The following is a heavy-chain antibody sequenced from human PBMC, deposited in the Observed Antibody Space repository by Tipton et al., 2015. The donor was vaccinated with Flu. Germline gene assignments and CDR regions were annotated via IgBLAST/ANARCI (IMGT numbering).Heavy chain of an antibody. Sequence: SLRLSCAGSGFTFSDYSMNWIRQGPGKGLEWVAYISRRGDTIYYADSVKGRFTVSRDNAEDSVYLQMNSLRADDTAVYYCARDGRRELLCTVRSCWFVPGGQGTLVTVSS. D-gene: IGHD3-10*02. J-gene: IGHJ5*02. CDR1: GFTFSDYS. V-gene: IGHV3-11*01. CDR3: ARDGRRELLCTVRSCWFVP. CDR2: ISRRGDTI.